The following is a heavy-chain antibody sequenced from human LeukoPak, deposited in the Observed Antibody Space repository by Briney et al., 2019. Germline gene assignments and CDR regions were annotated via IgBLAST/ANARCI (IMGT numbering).Heavy chain of an antibody. Sequence: PETLSLTRTVSGGSPTIHFWSWIRHPPGKGLEWIGYIYHTGATYNNPSLTSRVTISVDTSKNQFSLKLSSVTAADTAVYYCARLGITMVRGVESHFDYWGQGTLVTVSS. D-gene: IGHD3-10*01. V-gene: IGHV4-59*08. CDR1: GGSPTIHF. CDR2: IYHTGAT. CDR3: ARLGITMVRGVESHFDY. J-gene: IGHJ4*02.